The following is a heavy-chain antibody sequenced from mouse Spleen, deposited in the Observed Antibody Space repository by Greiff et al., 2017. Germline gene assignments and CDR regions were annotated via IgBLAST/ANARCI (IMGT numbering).Heavy chain of an antibody. D-gene: IGHD2-4*01. Sequence: ESGPGLVKPSQSLSLTCSVTGYSITSGYYWNWIRQFPGNKLEWMGYISYDGSNNYNPSLKNRISITRDTSKNQFFLKLNSVTTEDTATYYCARDLGIKGYWGQGTTLTVSS. V-gene: IGHV3-6*01. J-gene: IGHJ2*01. CDR3: ARDLGIKGY. CDR2: ISYDGSN. CDR1: GYSITSGYY.